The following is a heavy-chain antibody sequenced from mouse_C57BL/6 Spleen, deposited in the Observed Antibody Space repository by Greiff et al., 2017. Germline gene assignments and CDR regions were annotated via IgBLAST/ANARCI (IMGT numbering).Heavy chain of an antibody. J-gene: IGHJ1*03. CDR1: GYTFTSYW. Sequence: QVQLQQSGAELVMPGASVKLSCKASGYTFTSYWMHWVKQRPGQGLEWIGEIDPSDSYTNYNQKFKGKSTLTVDKSSSTAYMQLSSLTSEDSAVYYCARNEITTVVAKYFDVWGTGTTVTVSS. CDR3: ARNEITTVVAKYFDV. D-gene: IGHD1-1*01. CDR2: IDPSDSYT. V-gene: IGHV1-69*01.